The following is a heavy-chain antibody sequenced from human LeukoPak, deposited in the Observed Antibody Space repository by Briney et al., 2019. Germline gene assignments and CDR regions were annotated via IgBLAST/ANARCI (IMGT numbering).Heavy chain of an antibody. CDR2: IYYSGST. CDR1: GGSISSSSYY. CDR3: ARDSMVRGVIITKPLDY. V-gene: IGHV4-39*01. J-gene: IGHJ4*02. Sequence: NPSETLSLTCTVSGGSISSSSYYWGRIRQPPGKGLEWIGSIYYSGSTYYNPSLKSRVTISVDTSKNRFSLKLSSVTAADTAVYYCARDSMVRGVIITKPLDYWGQGTLVTVSS. D-gene: IGHD3-10*01.